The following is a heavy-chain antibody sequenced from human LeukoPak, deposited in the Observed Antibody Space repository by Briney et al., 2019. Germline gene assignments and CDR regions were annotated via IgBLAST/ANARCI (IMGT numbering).Heavy chain of an antibody. V-gene: IGHV4-39*07. D-gene: IGHD2-8*01. J-gene: IGHJ4*02. CDR1: GGFITDNNYY. CDR3: ARGCPSDGVCKSYFDY. Sequence: SETLSLTCTVSGGFITDNNYYWSWIRQPPGKGLEWIGEINHSGSTNYNPSLKSRVTISVDTSKNQFSLRLSSVTAADTAVYYCARGCPSDGVCKSYFDYWGQGTLVTVSS. CDR2: INHSGST.